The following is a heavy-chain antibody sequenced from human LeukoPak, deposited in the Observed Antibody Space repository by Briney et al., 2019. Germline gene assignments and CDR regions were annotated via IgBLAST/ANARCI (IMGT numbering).Heavy chain of an antibody. J-gene: IGHJ4*02. D-gene: IGHD3-16*01. V-gene: IGHV4-39*01. Sequence: SETLSLTCTVSDGSISSSSYYWGWIRQPPGKGLEWIGSIYYSGSTYYNPSLKSRVTISVNTSKNQFSLKLSSVTAADTAVYYCARQPQGGLDYWGQGTLVTVSS. CDR1: DGSISSSSYY. CDR3: ARQPQGGLDY. CDR2: IYYSGST.